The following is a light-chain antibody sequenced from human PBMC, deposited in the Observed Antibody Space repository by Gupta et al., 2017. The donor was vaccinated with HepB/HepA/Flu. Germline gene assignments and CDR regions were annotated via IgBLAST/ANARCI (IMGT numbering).Light chain of an antibody. CDR1: QSVSSSY. Sequence: DIVLTQSPGTLSSSPGERATLSCRASQSVSSSYLAWYQQKPGQAPRLLIYGASSRATGIPDRFSGSGSGTDFTLTISRLEPEDFAVYYCQQYGSAPTFGGGTKVEIK. CDR2: GAS. J-gene: IGKJ4*01. CDR3: QQYGSAPT. V-gene: IGKV3-20*01.